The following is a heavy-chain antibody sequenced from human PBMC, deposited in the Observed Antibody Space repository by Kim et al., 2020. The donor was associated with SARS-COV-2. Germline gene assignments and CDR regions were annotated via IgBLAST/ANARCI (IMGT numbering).Heavy chain of an antibody. CDR2: IYYSGAT. V-gene: IGHV4-39*01. CDR3: ARRNNFDY. Sequence: SETLSLTCSVSGGSISDSRPHWGWIRQPPGKGLEWIGSIYYSGATYYNPSLKSRVTISIDTSKNQFSLKLTSVTAADTAVYYCARRNNFDYWGQGTLVSVSS. CDR1: GGSISDSRPH. J-gene: IGHJ4*02.